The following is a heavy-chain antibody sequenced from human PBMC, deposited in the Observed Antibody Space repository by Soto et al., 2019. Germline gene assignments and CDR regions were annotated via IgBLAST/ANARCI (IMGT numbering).Heavy chain of an antibody. V-gene: IGHV4-59*01. Sequence: PSETLSLTCTVSAASFSKYYWSWIRQPPGKGLEWIGYIYFNGNTNYNPSLKRRVTISIDTSKKQISLNLTSVTDADTAVYYCASVTFGGVVLAHWGQGILVTVSS. J-gene: IGHJ4*02. CDR3: ASVTFGGVVLAH. D-gene: IGHD3-16*01. CDR1: AASFSKYY. CDR2: IYFNGNT.